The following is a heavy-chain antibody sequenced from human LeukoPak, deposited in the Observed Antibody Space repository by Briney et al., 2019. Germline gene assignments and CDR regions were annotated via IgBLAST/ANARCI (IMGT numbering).Heavy chain of an antibody. D-gene: IGHD3-3*01. CDR1: GFTFSSYG. V-gene: IGHV3-30*02. CDR3: ARDISNYDFWSGFDY. Sequence: GGSLRLSCAASGFTFSSYGMHWVRQAPGKGLEWVAFIRYDGSNKYYADSVKGRFTISRDNSKNTLYLQMNSLRAEDTAVYYCARDISNYDFWSGFDYWGQGTLVTVSS. CDR2: IRYDGSNK. J-gene: IGHJ4*02.